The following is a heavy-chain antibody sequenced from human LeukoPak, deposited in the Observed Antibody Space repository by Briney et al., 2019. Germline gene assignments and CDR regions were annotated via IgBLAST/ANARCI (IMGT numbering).Heavy chain of an antibody. D-gene: IGHD5-12*01. CDR1: GGTFSSYA. Sequence: GASVKVSCKASGGTFSSYAISWVRQAPGQGLEWRGGIIPIFGTANYAQKFQGRVTITTDESTSTAYMELSSLRSEDTAVYYCARDASSGYDPNNWFEPWGQGTLVTVSS. J-gene: IGHJ5*02. CDR2: IIPIFGTA. CDR3: ARDASSGYDPNNWFEP. V-gene: IGHV1-69*05.